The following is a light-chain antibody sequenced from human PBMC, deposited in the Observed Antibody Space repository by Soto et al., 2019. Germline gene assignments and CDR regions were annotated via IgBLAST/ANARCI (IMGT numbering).Light chain of an antibody. Sequence: DIQMTQSPSSRSAPVGERVTITCRASQSISSYLNWYQQKPGKAPKLLIYAASSLQSGVPSRFSGSGSGTDFTLTISSLQPEDFATYYCQQSYSTPLTFGGGTKVEIK. CDR1: QSISSY. V-gene: IGKV1-39*01. CDR2: AAS. J-gene: IGKJ4*01. CDR3: QQSYSTPLT.